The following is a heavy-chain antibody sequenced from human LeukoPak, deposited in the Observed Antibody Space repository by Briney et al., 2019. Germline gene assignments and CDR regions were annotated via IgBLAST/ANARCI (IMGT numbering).Heavy chain of an antibody. CDR1: GFTFRKYW. CDR2: IAANGNDK. Sequence: GGSLRLSCAASGFTFRKYWMAWVRQAPGQGLEWVATIAANGNDKDYEDSVKGRFTIFRDNAKNSLYLQMNSLRAEDTAIYYCTRVGYIDEGIDYWGQGTLVTVSS. J-gene: IGHJ4*02. D-gene: IGHD5-24*01. CDR3: TRVGYIDEGIDY. V-gene: IGHV3-7*04.